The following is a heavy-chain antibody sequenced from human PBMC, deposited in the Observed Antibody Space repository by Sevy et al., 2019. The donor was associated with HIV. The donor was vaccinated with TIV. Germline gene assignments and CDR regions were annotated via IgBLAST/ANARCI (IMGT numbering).Heavy chain of an antibody. CDR3: ARGEAAGGTPLDY. D-gene: IGHD6-13*01. CDR2: INGYNGNT. J-gene: IGHJ4*02. CDR1: GYTFTSYG. V-gene: IGHV1-18*04. Sequence: ASVKVSCKASGYTFTSYGISGVRQAPGQGLEWMGWINGYNGNTNYGQKLQGRVTMTTATSTNTAYMELRSMRSDDKDVYYYARGEAAGGTPLDYWGQGTLVTVSS.